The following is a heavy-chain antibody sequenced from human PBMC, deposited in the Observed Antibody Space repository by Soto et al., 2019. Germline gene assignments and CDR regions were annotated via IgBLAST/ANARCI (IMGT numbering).Heavy chain of an antibody. Sequence: QVQLVQSGAEVKKPGSSVKVSCKASGGTFSSYAISWVRQAPGQGLEWMGGIIPIFGTANYAQKFQGRVTSTADKSTSTAYMELRSLRSEDTAVYYCARVGWQQLGDAFHIWGQGTMVTVSS. V-gene: IGHV1-69*06. CDR2: IIPIFGTA. J-gene: IGHJ3*02. CDR1: GGTFSSYA. D-gene: IGHD5-18*01. CDR3: ARVGWQQLGDAFHI.